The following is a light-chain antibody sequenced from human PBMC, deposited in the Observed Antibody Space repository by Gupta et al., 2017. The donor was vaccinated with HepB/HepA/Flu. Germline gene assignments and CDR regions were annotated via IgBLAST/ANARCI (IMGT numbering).Light chain of an antibody. V-gene: IGLV2-11*01. CDR1: SSDVGGYNY. CDR2: DVS. Sequence: QSALTQPRSVSGSPGPSVTISCTGTSSDVGGYNYVSWYQQHPGKAPKLMIYDVSKRPSGVPDRFSGSKSGNTASLTISGLQAEDEADYYCSSYAGRYTWVFGGGTKLTVL. J-gene: IGLJ3*02. CDR3: SSYAGRYTWV.